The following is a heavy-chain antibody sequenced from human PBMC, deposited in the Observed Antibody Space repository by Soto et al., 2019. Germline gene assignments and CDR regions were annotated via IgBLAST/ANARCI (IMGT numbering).Heavy chain of an antibody. D-gene: IGHD3-22*01. CDR1: GYTFTSYG. CDR2: ISAYNGNT. CDR3: ARGDYYDSSGYSGAFDI. J-gene: IGHJ3*02. Sequence: GASVKVSCKASGYTFTSYGISWVRQAPGQGLEWMGWISAYNGNTNYAQKLQDRVTMTTDTSTSTAYMELRSPRSDDTAVYYCARGDYYDSSGYSGAFDIWGQGTMVTVSS. V-gene: IGHV1-18*01.